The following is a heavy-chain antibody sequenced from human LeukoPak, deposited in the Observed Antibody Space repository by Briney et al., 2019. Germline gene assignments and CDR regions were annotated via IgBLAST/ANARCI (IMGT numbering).Heavy chain of an antibody. CDR3: ARDRYYYDSSGEDAFDI. CDR1: GFTFTTYR. J-gene: IGHJ3*02. D-gene: IGHD3-22*01. V-gene: IGHV3-21*01. CDR2: ISSSSSYI. Sequence: GGSLRLSCAASGFTFTTYRMEWVRQAPGKGLEWVSSISSSSSYIYYADSVKGRFTISRDNAKNSLYLQMNSLRAEDTAVYYCARDRYYYDSSGEDAFDIWGQGTMVTVSS.